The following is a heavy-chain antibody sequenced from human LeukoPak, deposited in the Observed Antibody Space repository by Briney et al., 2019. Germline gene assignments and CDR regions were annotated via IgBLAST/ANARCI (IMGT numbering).Heavy chain of an antibody. Sequence: PGGSLRLSCAASGFTFSGFAMSWVRRTPGKELEWVSGISGSGDNTLYADSVQGRFTISRDNSKNTLYLEMNSLRAEDTAIYYCAKMKGHPLPKYYMDVWGQGTTVTVSS. J-gene: IGHJ6*01. V-gene: IGHV3-23*01. CDR3: AKMKGHPLPKYYMDV. CDR2: ISGSGDNT. CDR1: GFTFSGFA. D-gene: IGHD1-26*01.